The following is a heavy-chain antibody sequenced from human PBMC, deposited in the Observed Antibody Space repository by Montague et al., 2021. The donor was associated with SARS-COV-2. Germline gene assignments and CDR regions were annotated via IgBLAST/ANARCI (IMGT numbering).Heavy chain of an antibody. D-gene: IGHD3-10*02. CDR1: DGSFSDYW. Sequence: SETLSLTCAVYDGSFSDYWCSWVRQPPGKGLEWIGNINHRGNTNYNPSLKSRVTISVDTSKRQFSLKLNSVTAADTAIYYCARGVPGYWGQGTLVTVSS. V-gene: IGHV4-34*01. CDR2: INHRGNT. CDR3: ARGVPGY. J-gene: IGHJ4*02.